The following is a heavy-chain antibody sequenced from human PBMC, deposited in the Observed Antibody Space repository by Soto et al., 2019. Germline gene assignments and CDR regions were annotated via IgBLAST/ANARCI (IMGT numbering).Heavy chain of an antibody. CDR3: AREVLMVYAIPRGYYYGMDV. J-gene: IGHJ6*02. CDR2: IKQDGSEK. CDR1: GFTFSSYW. D-gene: IGHD2-8*01. Sequence: GGSLRLSCAASGFTFSSYWMSWVRQGPGKGLEWVANIKQDGSEKYYVDSVKGRFTISRDNAKNSLYLQMNSLRAEDTAVYYCAREVLMVYAIPRGYYYGMDVWGQGTTVTVSS. V-gene: IGHV3-7*01.